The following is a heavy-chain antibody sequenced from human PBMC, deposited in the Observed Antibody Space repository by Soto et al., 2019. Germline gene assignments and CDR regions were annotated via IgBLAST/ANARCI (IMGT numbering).Heavy chain of an antibody. CDR3: AKVASGIVYYYYYMDV. CDR2: ISGSGGTT. V-gene: IGHV3-23*01. CDR1: GFTFSSYA. J-gene: IGHJ6*03. Sequence: GGSLRLSCAASGFTFSSYAMSWVRQAPGKGLEWVSAISGSGGTTYYTDSVKGRFIISRDNSKNTLYVQMNSLRAGDTAVYYCAKVASGIVYYYYYMDVWGKGTTVTVSS. D-gene: IGHD3-10*01.